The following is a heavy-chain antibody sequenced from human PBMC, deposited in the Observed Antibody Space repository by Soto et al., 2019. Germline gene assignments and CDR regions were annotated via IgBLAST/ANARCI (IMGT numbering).Heavy chain of an antibody. Sequence: QVELQESGPGLVKPSETLSLSCSVSGGSMSNYYWTWIRQPPGKGLEWIGYVNYIGSTRYNPSLNSRVTISVDTSKTQFSLRMNSVTAADTAVYYCGRLHEGYSSTWFDSWGQGTLVTVSS. CDR3: GRLHEGYSSTWFDS. D-gene: IGHD6-13*01. V-gene: IGHV4-59*08. CDR2: VNYIGST. J-gene: IGHJ5*01. CDR1: GGSMSNYY.